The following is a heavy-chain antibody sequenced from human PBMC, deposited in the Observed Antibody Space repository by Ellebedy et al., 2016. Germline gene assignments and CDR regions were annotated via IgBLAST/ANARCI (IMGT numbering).Heavy chain of an antibody. Sequence: GESLKISCAASGFTFNTYWLSWVRQAPGKGLEWVATIKQDGSEKYYVDSVKGRFTISRDNAKNSVYLHMNSLRAGDTAVYYCARVPRGPDCWGPGTLVTVSS. V-gene: IGHV3-7*01. CDR2: IKQDGSEK. D-gene: IGHD3-10*01. J-gene: IGHJ4*02. CDR1: GFTFNTYW. CDR3: ARVPRGPDC.